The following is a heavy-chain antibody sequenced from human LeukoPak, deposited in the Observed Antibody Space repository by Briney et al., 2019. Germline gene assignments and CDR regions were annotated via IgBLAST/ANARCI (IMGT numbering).Heavy chain of an antibody. D-gene: IGHD2-2*01. CDR3: AAGWVTAATDAFDI. CDR1: GFTFTSSS. Sequence: GTSVKVSCKASGFTFTSSSVQWVRQARGQRLEWIGWIVVGSGNTNYAQKFQERVTITRDMSTSTAYMELSRLRSEDTGVYFCAAGWVTAATDAFDICGQGTMVTVSS. J-gene: IGHJ3*02. V-gene: IGHV1-58*01. CDR2: IVVGSGNT.